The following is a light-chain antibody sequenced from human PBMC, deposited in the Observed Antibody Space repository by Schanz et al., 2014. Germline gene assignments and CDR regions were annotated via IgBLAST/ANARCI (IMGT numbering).Light chain of an antibody. CDR3: SSYTSSSTLV. J-gene: IGLJ3*02. CDR2: DNN. V-gene: IGLV1-40*01. Sequence: QSVLTQSPSVSGAPGQRVTISCTGSSSNIGAGYDVHWYQQLPGTAPKLLIYDNNSRPSGVPDRFSGSKSGTSASLAISGLQSEDEADYYCSSYTSSSTLVFGGGTKLTVL. CDR1: SSNIGAGYD.